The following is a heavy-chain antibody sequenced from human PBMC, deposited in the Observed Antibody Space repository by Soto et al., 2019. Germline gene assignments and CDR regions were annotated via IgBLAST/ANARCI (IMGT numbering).Heavy chain of an antibody. D-gene: IGHD2-15*01. CDR2: IIPIFGTA. CDR3: ARESRYCSGGSCYFLPGIDY. J-gene: IGHJ4*02. Sequence: QVQLVQSGAEVKKPGSSVKVSCKASGGTFSSYAISWVRQAPGQGLEWMGGIIPIFGTANYAQKFQGRVTITADESTSTDYMEMSSLRSEDKAVYYCARESRYCSGGSCYFLPGIDYWGLGTLVTVSS. CDR1: GGTFSSYA. V-gene: IGHV1-69*12.